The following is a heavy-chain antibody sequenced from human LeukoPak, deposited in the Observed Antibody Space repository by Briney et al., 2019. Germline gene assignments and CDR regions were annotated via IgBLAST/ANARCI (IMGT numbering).Heavy chain of an antibody. CDR3: ARAGYDILTGYYNAFDI. V-gene: IGHV3-13*01. CDR2: IGTAGDT. J-gene: IGHJ3*02. D-gene: IGHD3-9*01. Sequence: GGSLRLSCAASGFTFSSYDMHWVRQAPGKGLEWVSAIGTAGDTYYPGSVKGRFTISRENAKNSLYLQMNSLRAGDTAVYYCARAGYDILTGYYNAFDIWGQGTMVTVSS. CDR1: GFTFSSYD.